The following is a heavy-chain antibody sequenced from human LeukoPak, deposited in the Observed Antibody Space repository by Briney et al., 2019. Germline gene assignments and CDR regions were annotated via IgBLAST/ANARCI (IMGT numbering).Heavy chain of an antibody. CDR1: GGTFSSYA. Sequence: SVKVSCKASGGTFSSYAISWVRQAPGQGLEWMGRIIPIFGTANYAQKFQGRVTITTDESTSTAYMELSSLRSEDTAVCYCARGDGYNYFDYWGQGTLVTVSS. V-gene: IGHV1-69*05. D-gene: IGHD5-24*01. J-gene: IGHJ4*02. CDR3: ARGDGYNYFDY. CDR2: IIPIFGTA.